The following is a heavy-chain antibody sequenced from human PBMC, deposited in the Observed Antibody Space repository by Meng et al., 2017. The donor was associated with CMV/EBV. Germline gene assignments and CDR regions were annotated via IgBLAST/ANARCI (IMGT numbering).Heavy chain of an antibody. V-gene: IGHV3-21*01. D-gene: IGHD2-2*01. J-gene: IGHJ6*02. CDR2: ISSSSSYI. CDR3: ARGKLDPPWSSTSCYDYYYGMDV. Sequence: GESLKISCAASGFTFSSYSMNWVRQAPGKGLEWVSSISSSSSYIYYADSVKGRFTISRDNANNSLYLQMNSLRAENTAVYYWARGKLDPPWSSTSCYDYYYGMDVWGQGTTVTVSS. CDR1: GFTFSSYS.